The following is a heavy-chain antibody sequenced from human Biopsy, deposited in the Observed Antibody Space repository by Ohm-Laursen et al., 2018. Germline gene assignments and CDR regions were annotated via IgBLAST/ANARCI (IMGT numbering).Heavy chain of an antibody. CDR1: SYTFTDYN. Sequence: SVKVSCKASSYTFTDYNIHWMRQAPGQGLEWLGYINCKTGATNYAQKFQGTVTMTRDTSISTAYLALGSLRSADTAIYYCARDPLNGHKHCDYWGQGSLVTVSS. J-gene: IGHJ4*02. D-gene: IGHD2-8*01. CDR2: INCKTGAT. V-gene: IGHV1-2*02. CDR3: ARDPLNGHKHCDY.